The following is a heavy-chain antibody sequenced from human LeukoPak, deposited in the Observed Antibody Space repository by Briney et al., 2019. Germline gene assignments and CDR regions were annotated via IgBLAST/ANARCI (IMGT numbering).Heavy chain of an antibody. V-gene: IGHV3-21*01. CDR2: ISSRSTYI. CDR3: ARSPGGTYYYYYMDV. Sequence: GGSLRLSCAASGFNFNNCTFNWVRQAPGKGLEWVSSISSRSTYIYYADSMKGRFTISRDNAKNSLYLQMNSLRAEDTAVYYCARSPGGTYYYYYMDVWGKGTTVTVS. CDR1: GFNFNNCT. J-gene: IGHJ6*03. D-gene: IGHD3-10*01.